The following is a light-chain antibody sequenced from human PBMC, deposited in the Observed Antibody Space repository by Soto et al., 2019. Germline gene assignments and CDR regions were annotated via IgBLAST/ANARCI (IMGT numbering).Light chain of an antibody. CDR1: RSVTNNY. Sequence: EIVLTQSPGTLSLSPGERATLSCRASRSVTNNYVAWYQRKPGQAPRLLIYGASSRATDIPARFSGTGSGTDFSLTITRLEPEDFAVYYCHQYGSSPPTFGQGTKVEI. CDR2: GAS. V-gene: IGKV3-20*01. CDR3: HQYGSSPPT. J-gene: IGKJ1*01.